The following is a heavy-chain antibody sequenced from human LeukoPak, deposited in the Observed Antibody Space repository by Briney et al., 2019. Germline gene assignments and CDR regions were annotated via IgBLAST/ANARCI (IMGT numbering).Heavy chain of an antibody. Sequence: SETLSLTCAVYGGSFSGYYWSWIRQPPGKGLEWIGYIYYNGNTNYNPSLKSRATISVDTSKNQISLKLSSVTAADTAVYYCARVPIVVVPSAMWFDPWGQGALVTVSS. J-gene: IGHJ5*02. D-gene: IGHD2-2*01. CDR1: GGSFSGYY. CDR2: IYYNGNT. V-gene: IGHV4-34*11. CDR3: ARVPIVVVPSAMWFDP.